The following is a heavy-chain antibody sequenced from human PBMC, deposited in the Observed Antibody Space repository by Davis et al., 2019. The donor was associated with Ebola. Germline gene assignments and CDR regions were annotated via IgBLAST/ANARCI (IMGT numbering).Heavy chain of an antibody. CDR2: ITWNSGSV. V-gene: IGHV3-9*01. Sequence: GGSLRLSCAGSGFRFEDHAMHWVRQSPGKGLEWVSGITWNSGSVGYGDSVKGRFTISRDDSRNTLSLQMSSLRPDDTAIYYCAISGVVVSGPGDNGFDLWGQGTLVTVS. D-gene: IGHD6-19*01. J-gene: IGHJ5*02. CDR3: AISGVVVSGPGDNGFDL. CDR1: GFRFEDHA.